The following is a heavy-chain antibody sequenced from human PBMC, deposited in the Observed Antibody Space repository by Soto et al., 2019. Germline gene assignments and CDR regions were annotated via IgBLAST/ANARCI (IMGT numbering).Heavy chain of an antibody. CDR3: ARERYCTNGVCYGYYYYYGMDV. V-gene: IGHV1-46*01. CDR2: INPSGGST. Sequence: ASVKVSCKASGYAFTSYYMHWVRQAPGQGLEWMGIINPSGGSTSYAQKFQGRVTMTRDTSTSTVYMELSSLRSEDTAVYYCARERYCTNGVCYGYYYYYGMDVWGQGTTVTVSS. D-gene: IGHD2-8*01. J-gene: IGHJ6*02. CDR1: GYAFTSYY.